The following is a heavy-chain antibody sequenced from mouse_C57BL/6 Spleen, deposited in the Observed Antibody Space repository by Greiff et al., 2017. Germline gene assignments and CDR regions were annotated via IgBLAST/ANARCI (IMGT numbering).Heavy chain of an antibody. D-gene: IGHD1-1*01. V-gene: IGHV1-69*01. Sequence: VQLQQSGAELVMPGASVKLSCKASGYTFTSYWMHWVKQRPGQGLEWIGEIDPSDSYTNYNQKFKGKSTLTVDKSSSTAYMQLSSLTSEDSAVYYCARHITTVVATNYFDYWGQGTTLTVSS. J-gene: IGHJ2*01. CDR3: ARHITTVVATNYFDY. CDR1: GYTFTSYW. CDR2: IDPSDSYT.